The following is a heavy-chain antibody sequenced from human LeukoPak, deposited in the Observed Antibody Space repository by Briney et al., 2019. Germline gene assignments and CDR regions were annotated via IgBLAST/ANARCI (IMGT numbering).Heavy chain of an antibody. J-gene: IGHJ4*02. CDR2: IIPIFGTA. V-gene: IGHV1-69*05. CDR3: ARLSGLYYYDSSGTDY. D-gene: IGHD3-22*01. Sequence: SVKVSCKVSGGTFSSYAISWVRQAPGQGLEWMGGIIPIFGTANYAQKFQGRVTITTDESTSTAYMELSSLRSEDTAVYYCARLSGLYYYDSSGTDYWGQGTLVTVSS. CDR1: GGTFSSYA.